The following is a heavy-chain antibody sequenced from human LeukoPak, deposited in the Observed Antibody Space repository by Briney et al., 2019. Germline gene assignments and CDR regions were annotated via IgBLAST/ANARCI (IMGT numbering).Heavy chain of an antibody. D-gene: IGHD4-17*01. V-gene: IGHV3-53*01. Sequence: GGSLRLSCAASGFTFSSYSMNWVRQAPGKGLEWVSVIYSGGSTYYADSVKGRFTISRDNSKNTLYLQMNSLRAEDTAVYYCARDQDGDYLFDYWGQGTLVTVSS. CDR3: ARDQDGDYLFDY. J-gene: IGHJ4*02. CDR2: IYSGGST. CDR1: GFTFSSYS.